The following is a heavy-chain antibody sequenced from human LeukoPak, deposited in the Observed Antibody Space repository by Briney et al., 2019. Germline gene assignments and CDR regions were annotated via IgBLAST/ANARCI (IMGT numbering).Heavy chain of an antibody. CDR3: ARERVGASYFDY. Sequence: PGGSLRLSCAASGFTFSSYSMNWVRQAPGKGLEWVSSISSSSSYICYADSVKGRFTISRDNAKNSLYLQMNSLRAEDTAVYYCARERVGASYFDYWGQGTLVTVSS. CDR2: ISSSSSYI. J-gene: IGHJ4*02. V-gene: IGHV3-21*01. D-gene: IGHD1-26*01. CDR1: GFTFSSYS.